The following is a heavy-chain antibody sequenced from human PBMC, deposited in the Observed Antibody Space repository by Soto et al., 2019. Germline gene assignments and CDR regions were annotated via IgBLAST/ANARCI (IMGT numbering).Heavy chain of an antibody. Sequence: QVQLQESGPGLVKPSQTLSLTCSVSGDSISSGDYYLIWIRQPRGKVLEWIGYIYHSGINYFNPSLKIRVTISVDTSKNHLSLNLRSVTAADTAVSYCARVWFVGEIFPNWFEPWGQGSLVTVSS. D-gene: IGHD3-10*01. CDR2: IYHSGIN. J-gene: IGHJ5*02. CDR3: ARVWFVGEIFPNWFEP. CDR1: GDSISSGDYY. V-gene: IGHV4-31*03.